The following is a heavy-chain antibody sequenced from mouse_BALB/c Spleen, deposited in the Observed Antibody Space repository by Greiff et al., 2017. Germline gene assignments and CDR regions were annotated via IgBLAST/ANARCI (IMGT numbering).Heavy chain of an antibody. CDR1: GFTFSSYT. V-gene: IGHV5-6-4*01. J-gene: IGHJ2*01. CDR3: TRVGAGFDY. D-gene: IGHD3-3*01. Sequence: EVQLVESGGGLVKPGGSLKLSCAASGFTFSSYTMSWVRQTPEKRLEWVATISSGGSYTYYPDSVKGRFTISRDNAKNTLYLQMSSLKSEDTAMYYCTRVGAGFDYWGQGTTLTVSS. CDR2: ISSGGSYT.